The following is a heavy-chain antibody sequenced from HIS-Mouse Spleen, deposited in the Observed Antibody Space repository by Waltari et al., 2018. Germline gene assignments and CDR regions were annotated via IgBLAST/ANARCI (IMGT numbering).Heavy chain of an antibody. Sequence: QVQLVQSGAEVKKPGASVKVSCKASGYTFTGYYMPRVRQAPGQGLEWMGWINPNSGGTNYAQKFQGRVTMTRDTSISTAYMELSRLRSDDTAVYYCARRDEVLPNAFDIWGQGTMVTVSS. V-gene: IGHV1-2*02. D-gene: IGHD3-10*01. CDR2: INPNSGGT. CDR1: GYTFTGYY. J-gene: IGHJ3*02. CDR3: ARRDEVLPNAFDI.